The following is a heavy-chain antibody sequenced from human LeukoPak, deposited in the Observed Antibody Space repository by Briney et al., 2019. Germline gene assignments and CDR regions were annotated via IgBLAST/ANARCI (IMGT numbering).Heavy chain of an antibody. Sequence: SETLSLTCTVSGYSISSGYYWGWIRQPPGKGLEWIGSIYHSGSTYYNPSLKSRVTISVDTSKNQFSLKLSSVTAADTAVYYCARLGAGLKAFDYWGQGTLVTVSS. V-gene: IGHV4-38-2*02. J-gene: IGHJ4*02. CDR2: IYHSGST. D-gene: IGHD6-19*01. CDR1: GYSISSGYY. CDR3: ARLGAGLKAFDY.